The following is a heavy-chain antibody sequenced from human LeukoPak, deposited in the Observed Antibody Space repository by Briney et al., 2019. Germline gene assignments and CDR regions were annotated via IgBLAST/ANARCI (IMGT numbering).Heavy chain of an antibody. V-gene: IGHV3-23*01. CDR2: ISGSGGST. D-gene: IGHD3-22*01. CDR1: GFTFSSYA. J-gene: IGHJ1*01. CDR3: AKDGVSYYYDSSGYPEYFQH. Sequence: GGSLRLSRAASGFTFSSYAMSWVRQAPGKGREWVSAISGSGGSTYYADSVKGRFTISRDNSKNTLYLQMNSLRAEDTAVYYCAKDGVSYYYDSSGYPEYFQHWGQGTLVTVSS.